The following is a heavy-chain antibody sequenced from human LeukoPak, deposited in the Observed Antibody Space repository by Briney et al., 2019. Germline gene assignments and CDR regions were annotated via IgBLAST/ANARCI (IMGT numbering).Heavy chain of an antibody. CDR3: ARGVSSGRTYYFDY. J-gene: IGHJ4*02. Sequence: SETLSLTCAVYGGSFSGYYWSWIRQPPGKGREWIGEINHSGSTNYNPSLKSRVTISVDTSKNQFSLKLSSVTAADTAVYYCARGVSSGRTYYFDYWGQGTLVTVSS. V-gene: IGHV4-34*01. CDR2: INHSGST. D-gene: IGHD6-19*01. CDR1: GGSFSGYY.